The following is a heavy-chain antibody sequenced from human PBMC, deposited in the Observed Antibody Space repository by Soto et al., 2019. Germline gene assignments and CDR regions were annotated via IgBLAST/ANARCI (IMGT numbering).Heavy chain of an antibody. Sequence: ASVKVSCKASGGTFSSYAISWVRQAPGQGLERMGGIIPIFGTANYAEKFQGRVTINADESTSTAYMELSSLRSEDTAVYYCARDNCSSTSCYTESAFDIWGQGTMVTVSS. CDR1: GGTFSSYA. D-gene: IGHD2-2*02. CDR3: ARDNCSSTSCYTESAFDI. V-gene: IGHV1-69*13. J-gene: IGHJ3*02. CDR2: IIPIFGTA.